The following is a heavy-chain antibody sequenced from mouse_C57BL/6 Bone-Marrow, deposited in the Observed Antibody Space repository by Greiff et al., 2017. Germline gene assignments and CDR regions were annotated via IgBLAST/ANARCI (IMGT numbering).Heavy chain of an antibody. J-gene: IGHJ4*01. D-gene: IGHD3-2*02. Sequence: VQLQQSGAELARPGASVKLSCKASGYTFTSYGISWVKQRTGQGLEWIGDIYPRSGNTYYNEKFKGKATLTADKSSSTAYMELRSLTSVDSAVYFCARQMRLREDARDYWGQGTAVTVSA. CDR1: GYTFTSYG. V-gene: IGHV1-81*01. CDR3: ARQMRLREDARDY. CDR2: IYPRSGNT.